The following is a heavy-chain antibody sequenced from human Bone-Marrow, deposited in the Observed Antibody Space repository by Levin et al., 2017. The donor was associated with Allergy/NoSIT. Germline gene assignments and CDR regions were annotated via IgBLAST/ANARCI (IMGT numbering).Heavy chain of an antibody. CDR1: GGSVSRSYY. CDR2: VSFGGST. CDR3: ARDTGSGNYDPGLGY. J-gene: IGHJ4*01. V-gene: IGHV4-61*01. Sequence: NPSETLSLTCTVSGGSVSRSYYWTWIRQSPGKGLEWIGYVSFGGSTSYNPSLRGRVTISADTSKNQFSLILSSVTAADTAVYYCARDTGSGNYDPGLGYWGLGTLVTVSS. D-gene: IGHD3-10*01.